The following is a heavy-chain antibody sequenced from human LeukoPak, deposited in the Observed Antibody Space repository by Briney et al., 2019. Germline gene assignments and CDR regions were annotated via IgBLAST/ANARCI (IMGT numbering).Heavy chain of an antibody. V-gene: IGHV4-59*01. Sequence: SETLSLTFTVSGGSISSYYWSWIRQPPGKGLEWIGYIYYSGSTNYNPSLKSRVTISVDTSKNQFSLKLSSVTAADTAVYYCARATGYGHYFDYWGQGTLVTVSS. CDR3: ARATGYGHYFDY. CDR1: GGSISSYY. CDR2: IYYSGST. J-gene: IGHJ4*02. D-gene: IGHD3-9*01.